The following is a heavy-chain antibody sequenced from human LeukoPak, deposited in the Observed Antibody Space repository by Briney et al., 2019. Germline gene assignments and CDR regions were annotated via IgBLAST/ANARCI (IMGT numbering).Heavy chain of an antibody. CDR3: ARGKARRELANWFDP. Sequence: ASVKVSCKASGYTFTSYDINWVRQATGQGLEWMGWMNPNSGNTGYAQKFQGRVTMTRNTSISTAYMELSSLRSEDTAVCYCARGKARRELANWFDPWGQGTPVTVSS. D-gene: IGHD3-10*01. V-gene: IGHV1-8*01. J-gene: IGHJ5*02. CDR1: GYTFTSYD. CDR2: MNPNSGNT.